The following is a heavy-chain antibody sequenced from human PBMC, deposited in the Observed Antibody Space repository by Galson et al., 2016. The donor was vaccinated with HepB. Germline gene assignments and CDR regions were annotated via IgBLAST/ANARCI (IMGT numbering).Heavy chain of an antibody. J-gene: IGHJ5*02. CDR1: GFDFITSA. CDR2: IVIGSGNT. CDR3: ATPPNYGSGNDWFDP. D-gene: IGHD3-10*01. V-gene: IGHV1-58*01. Sequence: SVKVSCKASGFDFITSAVQWVRQGRGQGLEWIGWIVIGSGNTNYAQQFQQRVTFTRDLSTSTAYMELTSLRSEDTAVYYCATPPNYGSGNDWFDPWGQGTLVTVSS.